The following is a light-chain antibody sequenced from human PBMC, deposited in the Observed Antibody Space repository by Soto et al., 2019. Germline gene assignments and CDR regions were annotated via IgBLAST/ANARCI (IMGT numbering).Light chain of an antibody. J-gene: IGKJ5*01. CDR3: QQSYMDPIT. Sequence: DSQMTDCPSCRYASVQDRVTSACRASQSISTYLNWYQKKPGKAPNLLIYDASRLQSGVPSRFSGSGGGTDFTLSISSVQPEDFATYFCQQSYMDPITSGQGTRPEIK. CDR1: QSISTY. CDR2: DAS. V-gene: IGKV1-39*01.